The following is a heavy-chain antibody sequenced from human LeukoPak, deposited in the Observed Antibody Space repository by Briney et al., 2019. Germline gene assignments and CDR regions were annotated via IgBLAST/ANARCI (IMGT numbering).Heavy chain of an antibody. CDR3: VRASSSWYDTPASDY. V-gene: IGHV1-18*01. D-gene: IGHD6-13*01. CDR1: GYTFTSYG. J-gene: IGHJ4*02. Sequence: ASVKVSCKASGYTFTSYGISWVRQAPGQGLEWMGWISAYNGNANYAQKLQGRVTMTTDTSTSTAYMELRSLRSDDTAVYYCVRASSSWYDTPASDYWGQGTLVTVSS. CDR2: ISAYNGNA.